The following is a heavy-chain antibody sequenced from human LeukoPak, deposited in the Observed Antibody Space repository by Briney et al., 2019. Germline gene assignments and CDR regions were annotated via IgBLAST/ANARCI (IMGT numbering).Heavy chain of an antibody. CDR3: ARSAEHCNNGVCFTDYYMDV. D-gene: IGHD2-8*01. CDR1: GYTFTSHD. Sequence: ASVKVSCKASGYTFTSHDINWVRQATGQGLECMGWMNPNSGNTGYAQKFQGRVTMTRNTSISTAYMELSSLTSDDTAVYFCARSAEHCNNGVCFTDYYMDVWGKGTTVTVSS. V-gene: IGHV1-8*01. CDR2: MNPNSGNT. J-gene: IGHJ6*03.